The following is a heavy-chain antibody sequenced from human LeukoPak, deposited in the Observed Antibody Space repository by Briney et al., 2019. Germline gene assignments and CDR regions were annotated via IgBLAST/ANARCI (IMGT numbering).Heavy chain of an antibody. Sequence: SETLSLTCTVPGGSISSSSYYWGWIRQPPGKGLEWIGSIYYSGSTYYNPSLKSRVTISVDTSKNQFSLKLSSVTDADTAVYYCARDFGKLAYYYYYYMDVWGKGTTVTVSS. J-gene: IGHJ6*03. V-gene: IGHV4-39*07. CDR1: GGSISSSSYY. CDR2: IYYSGST. CDR3: ARDFGKLAYYYYYYMDV. D-gene: IGHD3-10*01.